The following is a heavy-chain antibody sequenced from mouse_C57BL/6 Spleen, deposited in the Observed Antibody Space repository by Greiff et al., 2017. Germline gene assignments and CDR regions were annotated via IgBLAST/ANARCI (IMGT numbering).Heavy chain of an antibody. D-gene: IGHD4-1*01. CDR3: ARRAGTGYYYAMDY. J-gene: IGHJ4*01. CDR1: GFTFSSYG. V-gene: IGHV5-6*02. Sequence: EVKLEESGGDLVKPGGSLKLSCAASGFTFSSYGMSWVRQTPDKRLEWVATISSGGSYTYYPDSVKGRFTISRDNAKNTLYLQMSSLKSEDTAMYYCARRAGTGYYYAMDYWGQGTSVTVSS. CDR2: ISSGGSYT.